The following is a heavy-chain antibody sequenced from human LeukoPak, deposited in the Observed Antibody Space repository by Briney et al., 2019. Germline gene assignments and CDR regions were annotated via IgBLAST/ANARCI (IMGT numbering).Heavy chain of an antibody. V-gene: IGHV3-66*01. CDR2: IYSGGST. J-gene: IGHJ4*02. D-gene: IGHD6-19*01. Sequence: PGGSLRLSCAAPGFTVSSNSMSWVRQAPGKGLEWVSDIYSGGSTYYADSVKGRFTISRDNSKNTLYLQMNSLRAEDTAVYYCARDSSGWYFDYWGQGTLVTVSS. CDR3: ARDSSGWYFDY. CDR1: GFTVSSNS.